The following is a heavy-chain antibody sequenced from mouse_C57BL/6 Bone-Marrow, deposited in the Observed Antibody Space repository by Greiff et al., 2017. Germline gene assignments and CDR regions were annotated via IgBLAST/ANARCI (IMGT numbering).Heavy chain of an antibody. CDR2: IHPETGGT. CDR1: GYTFTDYE. V-gene: IGHV1-15*01. Sequence: VQLQQSGAELVRPGASLTLSCKASGYTFTDYEMHWVKQTPVHGLEWIGAIHPETGGTAYNQKFKGKAILTADKSSSTAYMELRSLTSEDSAVYYCTRRGSSYNDWGQGTTLTVSS. D-gene: IGHD1-1*01. CDR3: TRRGSSYND. J-gene: IGHJ2*01.